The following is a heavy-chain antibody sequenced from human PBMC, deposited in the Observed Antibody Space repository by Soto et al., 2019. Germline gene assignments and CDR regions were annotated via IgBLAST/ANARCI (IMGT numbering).Heavy chain of an antibody. J-gene: IGHJ5*01. D-gene: IGHD2-21*01. V-gene: IGHV3-23*01. CDR1: GFTFSAYA. CDR3: ARDAVIEIGQWDWFDS. CDR2: IHGGGGGT. Sequence: EVQLLESGGGLVQPGGSLRLSCAASGFTFSAYAMSWVRQAPGKGLDWVSSIHGGGGGTFYADSVKGRFTISRDNSRKTLFLEMNSLRADDTAVYHCARDAVIEIGQWDWFDSWGQGTLVT.